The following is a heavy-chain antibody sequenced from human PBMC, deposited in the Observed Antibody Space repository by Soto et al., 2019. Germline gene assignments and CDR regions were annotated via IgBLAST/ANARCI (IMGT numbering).Heavy chain of an antibody. Sequence: QLQLQVLGAGLVKPSETLSLTCTVSGGSISSSSYYWGWIRPPPGKGLEWIGSIYYSGSTYYNPSLKSRVTISVDTSKNQFSLKLSSVTAADTAVYYCARQPQDWLLSYRTFDYWGQGTLVTVSS. CDR3: ARQPQDWLLSYRTFDY. CDR2: IYYSGST. V-gene: IGHV4-39*01. CDR1: GGSISSSSYY. D-gene: IGHD3-9*01. J-gene: IGHJ4*02.